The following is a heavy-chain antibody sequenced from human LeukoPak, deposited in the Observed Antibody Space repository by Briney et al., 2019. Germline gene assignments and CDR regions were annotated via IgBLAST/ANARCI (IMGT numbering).Heavy chain of an antibody. CDR3: ARDPTPHDSSGYYSPPS. Sequence: PGGSLRLSCAASGFTFSSYGMSWVRQAPGKGLEWVSGINWNGGSTGYADSVKGRFTISRDNAKNSLYLQMNSLRAEDTALYYCARDPTPHDSSGYYSPPSWGQGTLVTVSS. D-gene: IGHD3-22*01. CDR2: INWNGGST. J-gene: IGHJ5*02. CDR1: GFTFSSYG. V-gene: IGHV3-20*04.